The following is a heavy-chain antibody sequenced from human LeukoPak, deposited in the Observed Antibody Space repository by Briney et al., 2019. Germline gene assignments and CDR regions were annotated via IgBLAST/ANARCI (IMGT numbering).Heavy chain of an antibody. Sequence: KPGESLKISCKGSGYSFTSYWIGWVRQMPGKGLEWMGIIYPGDSDTRYSPSFQGQVTISADKSISTAYLQWSSLKASDTAMYYCARLPRPYYYDSSGYYATGHFDYWGQGTLVTVSS. V-gene: IGHV5-51*03. D-gene: IGHD3-22*01. CDR2: IYPGDSDT. J-gene: IGHJ4*02. CDR1: GYSFTSYW. CDR3: ARLPRPYYYDSSGYYATGHFDY.